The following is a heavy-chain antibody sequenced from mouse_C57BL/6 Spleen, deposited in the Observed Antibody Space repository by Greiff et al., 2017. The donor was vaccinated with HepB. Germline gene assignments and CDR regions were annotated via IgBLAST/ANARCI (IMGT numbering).Heavy chain of an antibody. Sequence: QVQLKQPGAELVRPGTSVKLSCKASGYTFTSYWMHWVKQRPGQGLEWIGVIDPSDSYTNYNQKFKGKATLTVDTSSSTAYMQLSSLTSEDSAVYYCASPYYSNWYFDVWGTGTTVTVSS. CDR2: IDPSDSYT. D-gene: IGHD2-5*01. J-gene: IGHJ1*03. V-gene: IGHV1-59*01. CDR1: GYTFTSYW. CDR3: ASPYYSNWYFDV.